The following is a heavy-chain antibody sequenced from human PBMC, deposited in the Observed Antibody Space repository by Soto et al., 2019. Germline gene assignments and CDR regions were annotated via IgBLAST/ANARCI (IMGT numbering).Heavy chain of an antibody. CDR3: AKDLLPNKVTTCGS. Sequence: QVQLVESGGGAVQPGRSLRLSCAASGFTFDSHGMHWVRQAPGKGLEWVAVISSDGNTKYYADSVKGRFTISRDNFNNILYLQMSSLRAEDTDVYYCAKDLLPNKVTTCGSWGQGTLVTVSS. CDR2: ISSDGNTK. CDR1: GFTFDSHG. V-gene: IGHV3-30*18. D-gene: IGHD4-17*01. J-gene: IGHJ5*02.